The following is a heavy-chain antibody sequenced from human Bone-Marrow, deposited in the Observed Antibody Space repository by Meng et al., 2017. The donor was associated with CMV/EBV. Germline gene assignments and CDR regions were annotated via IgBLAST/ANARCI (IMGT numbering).Heavy chain of an antibody. CDR1: GDSVSSNSAA. CDR3: ARHPGRRYDNWFDP. Sequence: SQTLSLTCAISGDSVSSNSAAWNWIRQSPSRGLEWLGRTYYRSKWYNDYAVSVKSRITINPDTSKNQFSLKLSSVTAADTAVYYCARHPGRRYDNWFDPWGQGTLVTVSS. J-gene: IGHJ5*02. V-gene: IGHV6-1*01. CDR2: TYYRSKWYN. D-gene: IGHD1-1*01.